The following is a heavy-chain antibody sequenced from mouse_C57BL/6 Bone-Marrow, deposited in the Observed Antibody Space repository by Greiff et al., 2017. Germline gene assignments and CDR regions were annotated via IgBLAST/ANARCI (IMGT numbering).Heavy chain of an antibody. V-gene: IGHV1-82*01. J-gene: IGHJ3*01. D-gene: IGHD2-2*01. CDR1: GYAFSSSW. CDR3: ARRGYDGPWFAY. Sequence: QVQLQQSGPELVKPGASVKISCKASGYAFSSSWMNWVKQRPGKGLEWIGRIYPGDGDTNYNGKFKGKATLTADKSSSTAYMQLSSLTSEDSAVYFCARRGYDGPWFAYWGQGTLVSVA. CDR2: IYPGDGDT.